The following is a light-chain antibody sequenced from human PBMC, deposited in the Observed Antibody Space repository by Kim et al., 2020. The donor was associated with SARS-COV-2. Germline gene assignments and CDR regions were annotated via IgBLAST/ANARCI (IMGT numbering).Light chain of an antibody. Sequence: EIVLTQSPGTLSLSPGERATLSCRARQSVSSSYLAWYQQKPGQAPRLLIYGACSRATGIPDRFSGSGSGTDFTLTISRLEPEDFAVYYCQQYGSSPPYTFGQGTKLEI. J-gene: IGKJ2*01. V-gene: IGKV3-20*01. CDR1: QSVSSSY. CDR3: QQYGSSPPYT. CDR2: GAC.